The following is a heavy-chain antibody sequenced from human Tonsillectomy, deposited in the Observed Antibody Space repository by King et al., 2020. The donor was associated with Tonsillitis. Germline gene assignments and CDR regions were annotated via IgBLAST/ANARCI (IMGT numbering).Heavy chain of an antibody. CDR2: XSYDGSNK. Sequence: VQLVESGGGVVQPGRSLXLSCAXSGFTFSSYGXHWVRQAPGXGLEWVAVXSYDGSNKYYADXVKGRFTXXRDNSXNTXYLQMXSLRAXDTAVYYCGXDLGXVVVVPYGMDXWGQXXXVTXS. V-gene: IGHV3-30*03. J-gene: IGHJ6*02. CDR1: GFTFSSYG. D-gene: IGHD2-2*01. CDR3: GXDLGXVVVVPYGMDX.